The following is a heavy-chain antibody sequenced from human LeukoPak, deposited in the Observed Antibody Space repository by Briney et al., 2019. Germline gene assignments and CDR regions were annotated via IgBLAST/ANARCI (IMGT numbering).Heavy chain of an antibody. Sequence: GGSLRLSCSASGFTSRSHAMSWVRPAPREGLEWVSVISSSGDTTYYADSVKGRFTISRDNSKNTLYLQMNSLRPEDTAVYYCAKHVVAGTPSFDHWGQGNLVTVSS. CDR1: GFTSRSHA. CDR3: AKHVVAGTPSFDH. J-gene: IGHJ4*02. D-gene: IGHD2-2*01. CDR2: ISSSGDTT. V-gene: IGHV3-23*01.